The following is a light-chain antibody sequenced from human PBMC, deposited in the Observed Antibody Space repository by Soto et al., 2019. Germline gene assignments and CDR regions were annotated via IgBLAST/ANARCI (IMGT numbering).Light chain of an antibody. CDR1: QSVRSW. J-gene: IGKJ5*01. Sequence: DIQMTQSPSTLSASVGDRVTITCRASQSVRSWLAWYQQKPGKAPKLLIYAASSLQSGVPSRFSGSGSGTDFTLTISSLEPEDFAVYYCHQRQYWPPITFGQGTRLE. V-gene: IGKV1-5*01. CDR2: AAS. CDR3: HQRQYWPPIT.